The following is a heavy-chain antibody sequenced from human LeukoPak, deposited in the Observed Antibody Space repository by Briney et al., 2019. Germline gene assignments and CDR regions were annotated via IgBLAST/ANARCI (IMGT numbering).Heavy chain of an antibody. J-gene: IGHJ4*02. CDR3: ARVLPAAGDNYFDY. D-gene: IGHD6-13*01. V-gene: IGHV4-34*01. CDR1: GGSFSGYY. CDR2: INHSGST. Sequence: PSETLSLTCAVYGGSFSGYYWSWIRQPPGKGLEWIGEINHSGSTNYNPSLKSRVTISVDTSKNQFSLKLSSVTAADTAVYYCARVLPAAGDNYFDYWGQGTLVTVSS.